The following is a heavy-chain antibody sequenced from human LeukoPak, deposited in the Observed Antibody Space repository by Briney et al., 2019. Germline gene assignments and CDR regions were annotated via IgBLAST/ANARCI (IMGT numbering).Heavy chain of an antibody. CDR2: ISSGGST. J-gene: IGHJ4*02. CDR3: AKDGWFGELYGY. V-gene: IGHV3-53*01. D-gene: IGHD3-10*01. CDR1: GFTVSSDY. Sequence: GGSLRLSCAASGFTVSSDYMGWVRQAPEKGLEWVSLISSGGSTYYADSVKGRFTISRDNSKNTLYLQMNSLRAEDTAVYYCAKDGWFGELYGYWGQGTLVTVSS.